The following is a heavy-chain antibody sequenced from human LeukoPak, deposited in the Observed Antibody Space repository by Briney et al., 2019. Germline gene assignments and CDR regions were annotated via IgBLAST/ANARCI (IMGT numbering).Heavy chain of an antibody. CDR1: GGTFSCYA. D-gene: IGHD3-10*01. CDR3: ASAGSGSYLNYYYYYMDV. V-gene: IGHV1-69*05. J-gene: IGHJ6*03. CDR2: IIPIFGTA. Sequence: SVKVSCKASGGTFSCYAISWVRQAPGQGLEWMGGIIPIFGTANYAQKFQGRVTITTDESTSTAYMELSSLRSEDTAVYYCASAGSGSYLNYYYYYMDVWGKGTTVTVSS.